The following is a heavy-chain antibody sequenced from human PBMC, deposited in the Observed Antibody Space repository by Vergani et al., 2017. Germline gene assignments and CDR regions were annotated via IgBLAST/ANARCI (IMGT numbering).Heavy chain of an antibody. Sequence: QVPLKESGPALVKPTQTLTLTCTLSGFSFNSHPMRLIWIRQPPGKALEWIGRIDWDDDKFYDRSLKTRLTISKDTSKKQVVLRMTNMDPVDTAMYYCAQIWLKKGYNNHALEIWCQGTMF. CDR2: IDWDDDK. V-gene: IGHV2-70*04. J-gene: IGHJ3*02. CDR1: GFSFNSHPMR. D-gene: IGHD5-24*01. CDR3: AQIWLKKGYNNHALEI.